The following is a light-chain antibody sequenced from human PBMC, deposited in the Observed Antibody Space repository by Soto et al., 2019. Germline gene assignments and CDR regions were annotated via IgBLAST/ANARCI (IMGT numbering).Light chain of an antibody. CDR1: QSVGRN. Sequence: EIVMTQSPATLSVSPGERATLSCRASQSVGRNLAWYQQKPGQAPRLLIYGASTRATGIPARFSGSGSGTELNLTISSLQSEDFAIYSCQQYNHWPPLTFGGGTKVEIK. J-gene: IGKJ4*01. CDR2: GAS. CDR3: QQYNHWPPLT. V-gene: IGKV3-15*01.